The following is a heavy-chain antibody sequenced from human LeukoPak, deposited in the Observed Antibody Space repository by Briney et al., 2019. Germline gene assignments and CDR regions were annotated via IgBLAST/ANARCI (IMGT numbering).Heavy chain of an antibody. CDR2: IKQDGSEK. CDR1: GFTFSNYW. J-gene: IGHJ5*02. Sequence: GGSLRLSCAASGFTFSNYWMIWVRQAPGKGLDWVGNIKQDGSEKLYADSVRGRFSISRDNAQTSLYLQMNSLRAEDTAVYYCARASDPWLQLTWGQGTLVTVSS. CDR3: ARASDPWLQLT. D-gene: IGHD5-24*01. V-gene: IGHV3-7*05.